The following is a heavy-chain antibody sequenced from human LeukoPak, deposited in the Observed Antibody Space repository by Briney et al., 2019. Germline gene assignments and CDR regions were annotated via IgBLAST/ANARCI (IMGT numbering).Heavy chain of an antibody. D-gene: IGHD3-22*01. Sequence: PGGSLRLSCVPSGFIFSNYAMSWVRQAPGKGLEWVSSISGSGGSTHYADSVKGRFTISRDKTKNTLYLQMNSLRAEDTAVCYCAKSSYYDASGYYREYYFDYWGQGTLVTVSS. CDR2: ISGSGGST. V-gene: IGHV3-23*01. CDR1: GFIFSNYA. J-gene: IGHJ4*02. CDR3: AKSSYYDASGYYREYYFDY.